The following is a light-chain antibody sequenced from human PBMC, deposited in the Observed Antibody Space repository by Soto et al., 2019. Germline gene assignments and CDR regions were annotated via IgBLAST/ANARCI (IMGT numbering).Light chain of an antibody. V-gene: IGKV3-11*01. CDR1: QSVSSY. J-gene: IGKJ1*01. CDR2: DAS. CDR3: QQRSNWPVT. Sequence: EIVLTQSPGTPSLSPGERATLSCRASQSVSSYLAWYQQKPGQAPRLLIYDASTRATGISARFSGSGSGTDCTLTISNLEPEDFAIYYCQQRSNWPVTFGQGTKVEVK.